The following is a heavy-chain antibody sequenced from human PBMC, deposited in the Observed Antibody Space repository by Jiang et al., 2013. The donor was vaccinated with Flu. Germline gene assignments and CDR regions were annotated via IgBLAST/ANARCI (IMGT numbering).Heavy chain of an antibody. D-gene: IGHD3-10*01. CDR3: ARVSGDHLPYYYGMDV. CDR1: GYTFTSYG. CDR2: ISAYNGNT. Sequence: EVKKPGASVKVSCKASGYTFTSYGISWVRQAPGQGLEWMGWISAYNGNTNYAQKLQGRVTMTTDTSTSTAYMELRSLRSDDTAVYYCARVSGDHLPYYYGMDVWGQGTTVTVSS. V-gene: IGHV1-18*01. J-gene: IGHJ6*02.